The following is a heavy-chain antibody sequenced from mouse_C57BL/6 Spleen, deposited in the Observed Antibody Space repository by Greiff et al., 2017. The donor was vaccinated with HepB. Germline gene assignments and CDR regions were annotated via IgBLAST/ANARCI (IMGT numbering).Heavy chain of an antibody. Sequence: EVQLVESEGGLVQPGSSMKLSCTASGFTFSDYYMAWVRQVPEKGLEWVANINYDGSTNYYLDSLKSRFIISSDNAKNILYLQMSSLKSEDTAAYYCARGRSYYFDYWGQGTTLTVSS. CDR1: GFTFSDYY. CDR3: ARGRSYYFDY. V-gene: IGHV5-16*01. CDR2: INYDGSTN. J-gene: IGHJ2*01.